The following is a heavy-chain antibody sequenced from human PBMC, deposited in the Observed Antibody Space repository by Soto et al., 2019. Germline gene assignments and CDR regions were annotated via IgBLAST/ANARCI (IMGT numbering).Heavy chain of an antibody. CDR3: ARQLEKATHYYYYGMDV. J-gene: IGHJ6*02. V-gene: IGHV5-10-1*01. CDR1: GYSFTSYW. Sequence: GESLKISCKGSGYSFTSYWISWVRQMPGKGLEWMGRIDPSDSYTNYSPSFQGHVTISADKSISTAYLQWSSVKASDTAMYYCARQLEKATHYYYYGMDVWGQGTTVTVSS. CDR2: IDPSDSYT. D-gene: IGHD5-12*01.